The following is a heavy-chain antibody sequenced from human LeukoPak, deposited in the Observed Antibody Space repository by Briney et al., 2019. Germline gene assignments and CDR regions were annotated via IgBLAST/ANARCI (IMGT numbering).Heavy chain of an antibody. Sequence: GGSLRLSCATTGFIFSGYYMSWIRQAPGKGLEWVSYISGSGNDISYADSVKGRFTISRDNAKGSLYLQMNSLRAADTAVYYCGTHAGRTGSDDWGQGTLVTVSS. V-gene: IGHV3-11*01. J-gene: IGHJ4*02. CDR2: ISGSGNDI. CDR1: GFIFSGYY. D-gene: IGHD3/OR15-3a*01. CDR3: GTHAGRTGSDD.